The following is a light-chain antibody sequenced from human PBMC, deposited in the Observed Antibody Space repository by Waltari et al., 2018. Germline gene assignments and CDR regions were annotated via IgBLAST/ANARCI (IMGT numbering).Light chain of an antibody. CDR1: QRLSGN. CDR2: GAS. J-gene: IGKJ2*01. V-gene: IGKV3-15*01. Sequence: IVMTQSTATLSVAPGERSTLACRASQRLSGNLAWYQQKRGQAPRLLIYGASTRATGNPARFSGSGSGTEFTLTISSLQSEDFAVYYCQQYNNWPYTFGQGTKLEIK. CDR3: QQYNNWPYT.